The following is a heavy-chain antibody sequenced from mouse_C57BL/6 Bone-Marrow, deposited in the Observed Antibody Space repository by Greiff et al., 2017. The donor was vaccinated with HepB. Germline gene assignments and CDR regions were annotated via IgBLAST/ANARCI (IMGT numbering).Heavy chain of an antibody. V-gene: IGHV1-26*01. CDR1: GYTFTDYY. Sequence: VQLQQSGPELVKPGASVKISCKASGYTFTDYYMNWVKQSHGKSLEWIGDINPNNGGTSYNQKFKGKATLTVDKSSSPAYMELRSLTSEDSAVYYCARKGLITTVVAPYYYAMDYWGQGTSVTVSS. CDR2: INPNNGGT. J-gene: IGHJ4*01. D-gene: IGHD1-1*01. CDR3: ARKGLITTVVAPYYYAMDY.